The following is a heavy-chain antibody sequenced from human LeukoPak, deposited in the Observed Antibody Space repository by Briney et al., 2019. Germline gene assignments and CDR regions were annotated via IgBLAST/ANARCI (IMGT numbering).Heavy chain of an antibody. CDR3: ARDLVVGGWQQLVPGYFDY. D-gene: IGHD6-13*01. CDR1: GGSISSSSYY. J-gene: IGHJ4*02. Sequence: SETLSLTCTVSGGSISSSSYYWGWIRQPPGKGLEWIGSIYYSGSTYYNPSLKSRVTISVDTSKNQFSLKLSSVTAADTAVYYCARDLVVGGWQQLVPGYFDYWGQGTLVTVSS. V-gene: IGHV4-39*07. CDR2: IYYSGST.